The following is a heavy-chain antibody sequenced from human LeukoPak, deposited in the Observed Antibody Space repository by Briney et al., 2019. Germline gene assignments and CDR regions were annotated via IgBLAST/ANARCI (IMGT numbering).Heavy chain of an antibody. J-gene: IGHJ4*02. CDR3: AKQDIRSSAWCD. Sequence: SGGSLRLSCAASGFTFSSYAMSWVRKAPGQRLEWVSAISDSGGSTYYADSVKGRFTISRDNSKNTLYLQMNSLRAEDTAVYYCAKQDIRSSAWCDWGQGTLVTVSS. V-gene: IGHV3-23*01. D-gene: IGHD6-19*01. CDR1: GFTFSSYA. CDR2: ISDSGGST.